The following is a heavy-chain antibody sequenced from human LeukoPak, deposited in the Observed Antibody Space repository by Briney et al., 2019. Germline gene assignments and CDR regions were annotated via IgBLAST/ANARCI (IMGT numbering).Heavy chain of an antibody. CDR1: GGSISSSSYY. Sequence: SETLSLTCTVSGGSISSSSYYWGWIRQPPGKGLEWIGSIYYSGSTYYNPSLKSRVTTSVDTSKNQFSLKLSSVTAADTAVYYCARNRLYNWFDPWGQGTLVTVSS. CDR2: IYYSGST. D-gene: IGHD2/OR15-2a*01. J-gene: IGHJ5*02. CDR3: ARNRLYNWFDP. V-gene: IGHV4-39*01.